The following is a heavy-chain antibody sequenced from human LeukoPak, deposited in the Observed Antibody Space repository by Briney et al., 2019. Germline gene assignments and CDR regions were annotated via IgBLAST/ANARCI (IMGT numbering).Heavy chain of an antibody. D-gene: IGHD3-9*01. CDR1: GFTFSNYA. J-gene: IGHJ4*02. V-gene: IGHV3-30-3*01. Sequence: PGGPLRLSCAASGFTFSNYAVHWVRQAPGKGLEWVAVISHDVNNKYYADSVKGRFTISRDNSKNTLYLQMNSLRVEDTALYYCARDGYDILTGYYAYHFDYWGQGTLVTVSP. CDR2: ISHDVNNK. CDR3: ARDGYDILTGYYAYHFDY.